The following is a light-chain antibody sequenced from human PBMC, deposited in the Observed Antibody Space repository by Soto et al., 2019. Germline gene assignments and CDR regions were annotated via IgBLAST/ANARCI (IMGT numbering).Light chain of an antibody. J-gene: IGKJ1*01. CDR1: QSISSW. V-gene: IGKV1-5*01. Sequence: DIQMTQSPSTLSASVGDRVTITCRASQSISSWLAWYQQKPGKAPKLLIYDASSLESGVPSRFSGSGSGTEFTLTISSLQPHDFATYYCQQYHSYPWTFCHGTKGEIK. CDR2: DAS. CDR3: QQYHSYPWT.